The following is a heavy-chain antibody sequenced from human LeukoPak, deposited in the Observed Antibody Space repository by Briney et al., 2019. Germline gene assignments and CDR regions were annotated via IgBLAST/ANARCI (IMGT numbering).Heavy chain of an antibody. V-gene: IGHV1-69*04. D-gene: IGHD6-13*01. CDR1: GGTLSSSA. CDR2: IIPILGIA. J-gene: IGHJ5*02. CDR3: SRTEGAAAGPYWFDP. Sequence: ASVKVSCKASGGTLSSSAISWVRQAPGQGLEWMGRIIPILGIANYAQKFQGRVTITADKSTSTAYMELSSLIYEDAAVDYGSRTEGAAAGPYWFDPWRQGTLVTVSS.